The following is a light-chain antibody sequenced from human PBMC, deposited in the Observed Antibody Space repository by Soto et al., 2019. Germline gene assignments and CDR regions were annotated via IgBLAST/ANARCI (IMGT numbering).Light chain of an antibody. CDR2: DAS. J-gene: IGKJ1*01. CDR1: QSISSW. CDR3: QQYNSYSWT. V-gene: IGKV1-5*01. Sequence: DIQMTQSPSTLSASVGDTVTITCRASQSISSWLAWYQQKPGKAPKLLIYDASSLESGVPERFSGSGSGTEFTLTISSLQPDDFANYYCQQYNSYSWTFGQGTKVEIK.